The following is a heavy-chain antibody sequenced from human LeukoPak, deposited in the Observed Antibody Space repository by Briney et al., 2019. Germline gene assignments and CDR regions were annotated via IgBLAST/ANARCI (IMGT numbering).Heavy chain of an antibody. CDR3: ARVNYYDSSDGGSGY. J-gene: IGHJ4*02. V-gene: IGHV4-34*01. CDR2: INHSGST. CDR1: GGSFSGYY. D-gene: IGHD3-22*01. Sequence: PSETLSLTCAVYGGSFSGYYWSWIRQPPGKGLEWIGEINHSGSTNYNPSLKSRVTISVDTSKNQFSLKLSSVTAADTAVYYCARVNYYDSSDGGSGYWGQGTPVTVSS.